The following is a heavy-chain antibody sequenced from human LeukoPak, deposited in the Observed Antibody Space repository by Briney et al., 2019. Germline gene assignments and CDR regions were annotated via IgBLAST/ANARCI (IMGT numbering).Heavy chain of an antibody. V-gene: IGHV4-34*01. J-gene: IGHJ5*02. CDR3: ARARRYSGWFDP. D-gene: IGHD2-15*01. Sequence: PSETLSLTCAVYGGSFSGYYWSWIRQPPGKGLEWIGEINHSGSTNYNPSLKSRVTISVDTSKNQFSLKLSSVTAADTAVYYCARARRYSGWFDPWGQGTLVTVSS. CDR1: GGSFSGYY. CDR2: INHSGST.